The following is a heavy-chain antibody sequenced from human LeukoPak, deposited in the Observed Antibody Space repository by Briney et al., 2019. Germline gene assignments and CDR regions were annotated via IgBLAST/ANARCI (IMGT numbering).Heavy chain of an antibody. D-gene: IGHD5-24*01. CDR2: ISGSGGST. CDR3: AKDGLRRWLQGPPQFWDY. J-gene: IGHJ4*02. Sequence: GGSLRLSCAASGFTFSSYEMSWVRQAPGKGLEWVSAISGSGGSTYYADSVKGRFTISRDNSKNTLYLQMNSLRAEDTAVYYCAKDGLRRWLQGPPQFWDYWGQGTLVTVSS. V-gene: IGHV3-23*01. CDR1: GFTFSSYE.